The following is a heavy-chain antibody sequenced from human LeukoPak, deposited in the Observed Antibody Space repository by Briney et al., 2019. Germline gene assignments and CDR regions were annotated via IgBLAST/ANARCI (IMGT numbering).Heavy chain of an antibody. J-gene: IGHJ4*02. CDR1: GGSFSGYY. CDR3: ARDVYYYDSSGHLYFDY. Sequence: SETLPLTCAVYGGSFSGYYWSWIRQPPGKGLEWIGEINHSGSTNYNPSLKSRVTISVDTSKNQFSLKLSSVTAADTAVYYCARDVYYYDSSGHLYFDYWGQGTLVTVSS. D-gene: IGHD3-22*01. V-gene: IGHV4-34*01. CDR2: INHSGST.